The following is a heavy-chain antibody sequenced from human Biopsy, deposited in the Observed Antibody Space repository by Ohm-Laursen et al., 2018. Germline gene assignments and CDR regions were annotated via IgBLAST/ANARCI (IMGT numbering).Heavy chain of an antibody. CDR1: GGSISDSTYH. V-gene: IGHV4-39*01. D-gene: IGHD3-3*01. J-gene: IGHJ4*02. Sequence: SDTLSLTCTVSGGSISDSTYHWGWIRQSPGKGLERIGNIYYSGNTDYSPSLKIRVTISVDTSNNKFSLKLRSVTAADTAVYYCARQVDFWSGYVDYWGQGTLVAVSS. CDR3: ARQVDFWSGYVDY. CDR2: IYYSGNT.